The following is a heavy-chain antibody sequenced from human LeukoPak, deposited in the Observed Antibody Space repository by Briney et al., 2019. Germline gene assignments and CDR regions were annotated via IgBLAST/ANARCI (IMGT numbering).Heavy chain of an antibody. CDR1: GFTFSSFW. CDR2: INQDGSKK. Sequence: RGSLRLSCAASGFTFSSFWMTWVRQAPGKGLEWVANINQDGSKKHYVDSLKGRFTISRDNAKNSLYLQMNTLRAEDTAVYYCARDRSTSGRQYWGQGTLVAVSS. D-gene: IGHD3-10*01. V-gene: IGHV3-7*01. J-gene: IGHJ4*02. CDR3: ARDRSTSGRQY.